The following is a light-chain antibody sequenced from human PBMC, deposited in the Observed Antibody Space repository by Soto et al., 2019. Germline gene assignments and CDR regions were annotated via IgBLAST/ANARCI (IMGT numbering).Light chain of an antibody. Sequence: EIVMTQSPATLSVSPGERATLSCRASQSVSSNLAWYQQKPGQAPRLLIYGASTRATGIPARISGSGSGTEFTLTISSLQSEDFEVYYCQQYNDWPLSFGGGTKVEIK. V-gene: IGKV3-15*01. CDR2: GAS. CDR1: QSVSSN. J-gene: IGKJ4*01. CDR3: QQYNDWPLS.